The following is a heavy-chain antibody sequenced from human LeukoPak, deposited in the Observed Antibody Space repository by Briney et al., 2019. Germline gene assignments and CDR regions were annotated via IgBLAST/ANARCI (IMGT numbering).Heavy chain of an antibody. V-gene: IGHV3-30*18. Sequence: GGSLRLSCAASGFTFSSYGMHWVRQAPGKGLEWVAVISYDGSNKYYANSVKGRFTISRDNSKNTLYLQMNSLRAEDTAVYYCAKGSGSYYFDYWGQGTLVTVSS. D-gene: IGHD1-26*01. CDR3: AKGSGSYYFDY. CDR1: GFTFSSYG. CDR2: ISYDGSNK. J-gene: IGHJ4*02.